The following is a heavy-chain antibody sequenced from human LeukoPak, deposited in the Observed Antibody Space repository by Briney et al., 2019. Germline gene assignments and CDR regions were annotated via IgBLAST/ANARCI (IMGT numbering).Heavy chain of an antibody. CDR1: GDSMSSSSYY. V-gene: IGHV4-39*07. CDR2: IYFSGTT. J-gene: IGHJ4*01. Sequence: SETLSLTCSVSGDSMSSSSYYWVWIRQSPGQGLEWIGSIYFSGTTYYSASLRSRATLSTSGNQFSLKVTSVTAADTAVYYCAREAITMVREEPFDYWGHGSLVTVSS. CDR3: AREAITMVREEPFDY. D-gene: IGHD3-10*01.